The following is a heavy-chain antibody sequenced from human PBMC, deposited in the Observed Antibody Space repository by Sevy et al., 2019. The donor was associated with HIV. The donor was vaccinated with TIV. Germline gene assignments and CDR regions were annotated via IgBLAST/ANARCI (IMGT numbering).Heavy chain of an antibody. D-gene: IGHD3-10*01. V-gene: IGHV3-7*01. CDR1: EFIFSNYW. Sequence: GGSLRLSCATSEFIFSNYWMTWVRQAPGKGLEWVANIAQDGNEQFYVDSVKGRFTISRDNAKNSLYLQMSSLRVEDTAVYYCAGDQGRGLYYWGQGALVTVSS. J-gene: IGHJ4*02. CDR2: IAQDGNEQ. CDR3: AGDQGRGLYY.